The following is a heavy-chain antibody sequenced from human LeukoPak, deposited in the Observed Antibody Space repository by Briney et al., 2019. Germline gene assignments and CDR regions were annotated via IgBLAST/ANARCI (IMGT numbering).Heavy chain of an antibody. CDR3: ARASGAGSGIYSY. D-gene: IGHD3-10*01. CDR2: TYYMSKWYN. CDR1: GDSVSSNSAA. V-gene: IGHV6-1*01. Sequence: SQTLSLTCAISGDSVSSNSAACNWITQSPSRGLECLVRTYYMSKWYNDYAISVKSRITINPDTSKNHFPLQLNSVTPEDTAVYYCARASGAGSGIYSYWRQGTLVTVSS. J-gene: IGHJ4*02.